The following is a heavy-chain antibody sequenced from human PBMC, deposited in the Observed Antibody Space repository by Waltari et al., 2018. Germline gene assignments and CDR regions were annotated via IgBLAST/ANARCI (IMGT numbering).Heavy chain of an antibody. CDR3: ARDLRHPSYYDFSFDT. V-gene: IGHV4-61*02. CDR2: IYTSGDT. D-gene: IGHD3-3*01. Sequence: VELQESGPGLVKPSQTLSLTCSVSGASINSEFSYWNWSRQPAGKGLEWIGRIYTSGDTNYNPSLKTRVSISVDTSRNQFSLKLTSVTAADTAVYYCARDLRHPSYYDFSFDTWGQGSLVTVSS. J-gene: IGHJ5*02. CDR1: GASINSEFSY.